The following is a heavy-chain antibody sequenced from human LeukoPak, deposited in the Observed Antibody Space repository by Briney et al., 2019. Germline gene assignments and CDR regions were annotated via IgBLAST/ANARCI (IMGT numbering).Heavy chain of an antibody. Sequence: ASVKVSCKASGYTFNSYVISWVRQAPGQGNERMGWINTYNGNTNYTQKLQGRVTMTTDTSTSTAYMELRSLRSDDRAMYYCARTRAGDFWSGYYGIDYWGQGTLVTVSS. V-gene: IGHV1-18*01. CDR2: INTYNGNT. CDR1: GYTFNSYV. CDR3: ARTRAGDFWSGYYGIDY. J-gene: IGHJ4*02. D-gene: IGHD3-3*01.